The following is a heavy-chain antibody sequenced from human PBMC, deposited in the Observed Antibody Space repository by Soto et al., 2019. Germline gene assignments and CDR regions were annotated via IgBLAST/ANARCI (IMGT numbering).Heavy chain of an antibody. D-gene: IGHD1-1*01. CDR2: INPGSGVT. Sequence: ASVKVSCKASGYSFTKYHMHWVRQAPGQGLEWMGWINPGSGVTNQAQKFQGRVTMTRDTSITTTYMELNSLTSDDTAVYYCARVAGQKNARFDAWGQGTPVTVSS. V-gene: IGHV1-2*02. CDR3: ARVAGQKNARFDA. J-gene: IGHJ4*02. CDR1: GYSFTKYH.